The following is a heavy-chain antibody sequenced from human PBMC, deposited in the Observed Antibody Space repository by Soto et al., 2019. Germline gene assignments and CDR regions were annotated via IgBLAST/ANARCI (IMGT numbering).Heavy chain of an antibody. Sequence: GVLRLSCAASGFTFSSYAMSWVRQAPGKGLEWVSAISGSGGSTYYADSVKGRFTTSRDNSKNTLYLQMNSLRAEDTAVYYCAKLGQQPLFSEYNWFDPWGQGTLVTSPQ. D-gene: IGHD6-13*01. CDR3: AKLGQQPLFSEYNWFDP. CDR2: ISGSGGST. J-gene: IGHJ5*02. V-gene: IGHV3-23*01. CDR1: GFTFSSYA.